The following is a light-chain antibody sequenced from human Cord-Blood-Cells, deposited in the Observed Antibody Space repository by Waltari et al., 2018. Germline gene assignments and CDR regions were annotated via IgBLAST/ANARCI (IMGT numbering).Light chain of an antibody. CDR2: WAS. CDR3: QQYYSTPLT. V-gene: IGKV4-1*01. J-gene: IGKJ3*01. CDR1: PSVLYSSNNKNY. Sequence: DIVLTQSPDTLAVCLGERAPPYCKSSPSVLYSSNNKNYLAWYQQKPGQPPKLLIYWASTRESGVPDRFSGSGSGTDFTLTISSLQAEDVAVYYCQQYYSTPLTFGPGTKVEIK.